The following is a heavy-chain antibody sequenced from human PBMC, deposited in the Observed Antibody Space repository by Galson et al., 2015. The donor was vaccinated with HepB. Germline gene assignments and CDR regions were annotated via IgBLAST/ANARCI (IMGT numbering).Heavy chain of an antibody. CDR2: VNAYNGNT. Sequence: SVKVSCKASGGTFSSYAISWVRQAPGQGLEWMGWVNAYNGNTNYAQKLQGRVTMTTDTSTSTAYMELRSLTSDDTAMYYCARDYADYWTTLARPERLNYFDFWGQGTLVTVSS. CDR1: GGTFSSYA. J-gene: IGHJ4*02. V-gene: IGHV1-18*01. CDR3: ARDYADYWTTLARPERLNYFDF. D-gene: IGHD4-17*01.